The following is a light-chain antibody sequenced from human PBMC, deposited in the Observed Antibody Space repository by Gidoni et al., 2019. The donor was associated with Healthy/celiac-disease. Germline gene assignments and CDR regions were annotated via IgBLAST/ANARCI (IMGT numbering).Light chain of an antibody. CDR2: EVS. V-gene: IGLV2-8*01. J-gene: IGLJ1*01. Sequence: SSPTPPPPASRSPWQSVTLSCTGTSSDVGGYNYVSWYQQHPGKAPKLMIYEVSKRPSGVPDRFSGSKSGNTASLTVSGLQAEDEADYYCSSYAGSNIPVFGTGTKVTVL. CDR1: SSDVGGYNY. CDR3: SSYAGSNIPV.